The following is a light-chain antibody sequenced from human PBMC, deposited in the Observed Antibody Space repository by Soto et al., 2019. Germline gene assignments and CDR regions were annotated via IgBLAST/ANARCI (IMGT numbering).Light chain of an antibody. CDR1: QSVSNSY. J-gene: IGKJ2*01. V-gene: IGKV3-20*01. Sequence: EIVLTQSPGTLSLSPGERATLSCGASQSVSNSYLAWYQHKPGQAPRLLIYGASSRATGIPDRFSGSGSGTDFTLTISRLEPGDSAVYYCQQYGSSSYTFGQGTKLEIK. CDR2: GAS. CDR3: QQYGSSSYT.